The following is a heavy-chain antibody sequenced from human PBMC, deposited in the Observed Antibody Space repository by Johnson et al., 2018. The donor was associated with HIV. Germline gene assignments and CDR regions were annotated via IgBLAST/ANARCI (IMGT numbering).Heavy chain of an antibody. D-gene: IGHD1-26*01. V-gene: IGHV3-7*01. Sequence: VQLVESGGGVVQPGRSLRLSCAASGFTFSSYAMHWVRQAPGKGLEWVANIKQDGSEKYYVDSVKGRFTISRDNAKNSLYLQMNSLRAEDTAVYYCARSSGGYWRGTFDIWGQGTMVTVSS. CDR1: GFTFSSYA. J-gene: IGHJ3*02. CDR2: IKQDGSEK. CDR3: ARSSGGYWRGTFDI.